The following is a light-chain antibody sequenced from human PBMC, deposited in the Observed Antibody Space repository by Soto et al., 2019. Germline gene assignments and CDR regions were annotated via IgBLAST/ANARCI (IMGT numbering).Light chain of an antibody. CDR3: AAWDDSLSGAV. Sequence: QSVLTQPPSASGTPGQRVTISCSGSSSNIGSNYVYWHQQLPGTAPKLLIYRNNQRPSGVPDRFSGSKSGTSASLAISGLRSEDEADYYCAAWDDSLSGAVFGGGTQLTVL. CDR1: SSNIGSNY. J-gene: IGLJ7*01. V-gene: IGLV1-47*01. CDR2: RNN.